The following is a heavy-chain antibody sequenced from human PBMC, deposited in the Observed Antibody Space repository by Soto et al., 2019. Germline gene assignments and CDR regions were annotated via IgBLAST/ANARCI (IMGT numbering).Heavy chain of an antibody. CDR2: ISSSSSYI. CDR3: AGDASSGGGVLHYYYYMDV. V-gene: IGHV3-21*01. J-gene: IGHJ6*03. Sequence: EVQLVESGGGLVKPGGSLRLSCAASGFTFSSYSMNWVRQAPGKGLEWVSSISSSSSYIYYADSVKGRFTISRDNAKNSLYLQMNSLRAEDTAVYYCAGDASSGGGVLHYYYYMDVWGKGTTVTVSS. CDR1: GFTFSSYS. D-gene: IGHD3-16*01.